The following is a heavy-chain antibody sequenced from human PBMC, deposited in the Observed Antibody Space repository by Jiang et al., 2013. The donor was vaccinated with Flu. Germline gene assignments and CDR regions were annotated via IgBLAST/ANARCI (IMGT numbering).Heavy chain of an antibody. CDR2: INTNTGNP. CDR1: GYTFTSYA. J-gene: IGHJ3*02. V-gene: IGHV7-4-1*02. CDR3: AVGVRIAAAGTNDAFDI. Sequence: KASGYTFTSYAMNWVRQAPGQGLEWMGWINTNTGNPTYAQGFTGRFVFSLDTSVSTAYLQISSLKAEDTAVYYCAVGVRIAAAGTNDAFDIWGQGTMVTVSS. D-gene: IGHD6-13*01.